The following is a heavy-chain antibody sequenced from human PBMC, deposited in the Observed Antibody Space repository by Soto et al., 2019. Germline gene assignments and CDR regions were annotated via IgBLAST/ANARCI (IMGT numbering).Heavy chain of an antibody. CDR3: AKGGAVYGLLTHDY. Sequence: EVQLLESGGGLEQPGGSLRLSCAASGFTFRDYAMSWVRQAPGKGLEWVTTITGSSSNLYYTDSVKGRFAISRDNSRNILFLQMNSLTAEDTAVYYCAKGGAVYGLLTHDYWGQGTLVTVSS. V-gene: IGHV3-23*01. J-gene: IGHJ4*02. CDR2: ITGSSSNL. D-gene: IGHD3-9*01. CDR1: GFTFRDYA.